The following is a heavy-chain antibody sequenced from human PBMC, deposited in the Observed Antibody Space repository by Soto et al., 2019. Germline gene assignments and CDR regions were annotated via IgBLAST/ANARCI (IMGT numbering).Heavy chain of an antibody. V-gene: IGHV3-7*03. CDR2: IKQDGSEK. D-gene: IGHD3-10*01. J-gene: IGHJ3*02. Sequence: PGGSLRLSCAASGFTFSSYWMSWVRQAPGKGLEWVANIKQDGSEKYYVDSVKGRFTISRDNAKNSLYLQMNSLRAEDTAVYYCARDREGYYYGSGIDAFDIWGQGTMVTVSS. CDR1: GFTFSSYW. CDR3: ARDREGYYYGSGIDAFDI.